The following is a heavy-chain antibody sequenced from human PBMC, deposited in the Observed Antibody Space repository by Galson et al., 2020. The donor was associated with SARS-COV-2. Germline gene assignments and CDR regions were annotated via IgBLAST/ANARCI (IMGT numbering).Heavy chain of an antibody. D-gene: IGHD1-26*01. CDR3: ARDPTSGSYRYFDY. Sequence: SCAASGFTFSSYAMHWVRQAPGKGLEWVALISYDGSNKYYADSVKGRFTISRDNSKNTLYLQVNSLRAEDTAVYYCARDPTSGSYRYFDYWGQGTLVTVSS. CDR1: GFTFSSYA. CDR2: ISYDGSNK. V-gene: IGHV3-30-3*01. J-gene: IGHJ4*02.